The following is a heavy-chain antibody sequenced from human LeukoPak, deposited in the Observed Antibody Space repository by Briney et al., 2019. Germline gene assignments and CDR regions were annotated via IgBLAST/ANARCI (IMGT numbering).Heavy chain of an antibody. D-gene: IGHD3-3*01. CDR2: INHSGST. CDR3: ARTPPFYDFWSGYSNSYYFAY. J-gene: IGHJ4*02. Sequence: PSETLSLTCAVYGGSFSGYYWSWIRQPPGKGLEWIGEINHSGSTNYNPSLKSRVTISVDTSKNQFTLKLSSVTAADTAVYYCARTPPFYDFWSGYSNSYYFAYWGQGTLVTVSS. V-gene: IGHV4-34*01. CDR1: GGSFSGYY.